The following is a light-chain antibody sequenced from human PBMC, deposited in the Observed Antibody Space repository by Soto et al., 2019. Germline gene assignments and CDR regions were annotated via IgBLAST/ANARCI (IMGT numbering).Light chain of an antibody. V-gene: IGLV1-51*01. CDR1: ISNIEYNY. J-gene: IGLJ2*01. Sequence: QSVLTQPTSVSAAPGQTVTISCSGSISNIEYNYVSWYQQFPGAAPKLLIFDNDQRPSGIPARFSGSKSGTSATLDITGLQTGDEATYFCGTWDSSLNGEVFGGGTKLTVL. CDR2: DND. CDR3: GTWDSSLNGEV.